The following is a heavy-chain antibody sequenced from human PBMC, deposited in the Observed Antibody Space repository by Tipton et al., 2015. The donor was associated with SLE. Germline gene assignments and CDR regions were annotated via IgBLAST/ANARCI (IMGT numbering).Heavy chain of an antibody. J-gene: IGHJ4*02. V-gene: IGHV4-39*07. CDR1: GGSISSSSYY. CDR3: AGGFYYGSGTFSDFEY. D-gene: IGHD3-10*01. Sequence: TLSLTCTVSGGSISSSSYYWGWIRQPPGKGLEWIGRIYYSGSSYYNPSLESRVTISVDTSKNQFSLKLSSVTAADTAVYYCAGGFYYGSGTFSDFEYWGQGTLATVSS. CDR2: IYYSGSS.